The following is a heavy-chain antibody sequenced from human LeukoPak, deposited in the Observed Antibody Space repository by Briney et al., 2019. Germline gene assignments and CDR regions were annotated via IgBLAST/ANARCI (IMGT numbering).Heavy chain of an antibody. D-gene: IGHD2-2*01. Sequence: ASVKVSCKASGGTFSSYAISWVRQAPGQGLEWMGRIIPILGIANYAQKFQGRVTITADKSTSTAYMELSSLRSEDTAVYYCARDRRDVVVPAAIPAWFDPWGQGTLVTVSS. V-gene: IGHV1-69*04. CDR3: ARDRRDVVVPAAIPAWFDP. CDR1: GGTFSSYA. J-gene: IGHJ5*02. CDR2: IIPILGIA.